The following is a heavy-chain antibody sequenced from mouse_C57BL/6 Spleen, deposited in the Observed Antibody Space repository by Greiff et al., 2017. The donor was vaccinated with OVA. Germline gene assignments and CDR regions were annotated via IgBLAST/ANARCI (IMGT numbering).Heavy chain of an antibody. CDR1: GFTFSDYG. V-gene: IGHV5-17*01. D-gene: IGHD1-1*01. CDR2: ISSGSSTI. CDR3: AREDPTVVATPFAY. J-gene: IGHJ3*01. Sequence: EVKLVESGGGLVKPGGSLKLSCAASGFTFSDYGMHWVRQAPEKGLEWVAYISSGSSTIYYADTVKGRFTISRDNAKNTLFLQMTSLRSEDTAMYYCAREDPTVVATPFAYWGQGTLVTVSA.